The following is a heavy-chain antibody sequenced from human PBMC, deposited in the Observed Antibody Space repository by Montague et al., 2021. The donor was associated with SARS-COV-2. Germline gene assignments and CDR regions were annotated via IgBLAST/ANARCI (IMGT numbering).Heavy chain of an antibody. Sequence: CKASGYIFSDYYVHWLRQAPGQGLEWMGWINPHSGGTNYAQKFQGRVTLTRDTSITTAYMDLSGLTSDDTAVYYCARGVTNDDWGQGTLVTVSS. V-gene: IGHV1-2*02. J-gene: IGHJ4*02. D-gene: IGHD2-21*02. CDR2: INPHSGGT. CDR3: ARGVTNDD. CDR1: GYIFSDYY.